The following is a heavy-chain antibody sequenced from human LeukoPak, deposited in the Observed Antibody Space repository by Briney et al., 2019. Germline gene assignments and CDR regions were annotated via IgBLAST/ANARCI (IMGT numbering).Heavy chain of an antibody. J-gene: IGHJ4*02. Sequence: PGGSLRLSCAASGFTFSSYGMSWVRQAPGKGLEWVSAISGSGGSTYYADSVKGRFTISRDNSKNTLYLQMNSLRAEDTAVYYCAKAPGIAVAGLYFDYWGQGTLVTVSS. CDR2: ISGSGGST. CDR1: GFTFSSYG. D-gene: IGHD6-19*01. CDR3: AKAPGIAVAGLYFDY. V-gene: IGHV3-23*01.